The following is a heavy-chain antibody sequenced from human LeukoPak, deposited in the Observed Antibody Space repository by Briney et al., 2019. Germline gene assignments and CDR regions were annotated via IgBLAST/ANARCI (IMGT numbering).Heavy chain of an antibody. D-gene: IGHD6-19*01. CDR3: ARVNSSGWYEDY. Sequence: PSRTLSLTCTVSGGSISSGGYYWSWIRQHPGKGLEWIGYIYYSGSTNYNPSLKSRVTISVDTSKNQFSLKLSSVTAADTAVYYCARVNSSGWYEDYWGQGTLVTVSS. CDR1: GGSISSGGYY. J-gene: IGHJ4*02. V-gene: IGHV4-31*03. CDR2: IYYSGST.